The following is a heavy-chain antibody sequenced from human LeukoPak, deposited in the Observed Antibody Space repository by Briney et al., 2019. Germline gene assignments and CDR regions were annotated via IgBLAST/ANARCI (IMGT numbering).Heavy chain of an antibody. D-gene: IGHD1-14*01. V-gene: IGHV3-48*03. CDR1: GFTFSSYE. CDR2: ISSSGSTI. J-gene: IGHJ4*02. Sequence: GGSLRLSCAASGFTFSSYEMNWVRQAPGKGLEWVSYISSSGSTIYYADSVKGRFTISRDNAKNSLYLQMNSLRAEDTAVYYCARGVGGNRGPYYFDYWGQGTLVTVSS. CDR3: ARGVGGNRGPYYFDY.